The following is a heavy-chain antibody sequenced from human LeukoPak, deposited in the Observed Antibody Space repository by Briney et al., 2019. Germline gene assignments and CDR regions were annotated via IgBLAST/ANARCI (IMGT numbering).Heavy chain of an antibody. CDR1: GFTFSSYA. CDR2: ISGSGGST. J-gene: IGHJ6*02. Sequence: GGSLRLSCAASGFTFSSYAMSWVRQAPGKGLEWVSAISGSGGSTYYADSVKGRFTISRDNSKNTLYLQMNSLRAEDTAVYYCARSFDTVVSIDDGMDVWGQGTTVTVSS. CDR3: ARSFDTVVSIDDGMDV. D-gene: IGHD4-23*01. V-gene: IGHV3-23*01.